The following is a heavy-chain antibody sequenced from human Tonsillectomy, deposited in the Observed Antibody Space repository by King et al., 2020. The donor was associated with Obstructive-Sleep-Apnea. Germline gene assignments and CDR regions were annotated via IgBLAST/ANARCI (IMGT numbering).Heavy chain of an antibody. D-gene: IGHD1-26*01. V-gene: IGHV3-30*02. CDR2: IRYDGSNK. J-gene: IGHJ4*01. CDR1: GFTFSSYG. CDR3: AKGVSVGATTGTADY. Sequence: QLVQSGGGVVQPGRSLRLSCAASGFTFSSYGMHWVRQAPGKGLEWVAFIRYDGSNKYYADSVKGRFTISRDNSKNTLYLQMNSLRAEDTAVYYCAKGVSVGATTGTADYWGHGTLVTVSS.